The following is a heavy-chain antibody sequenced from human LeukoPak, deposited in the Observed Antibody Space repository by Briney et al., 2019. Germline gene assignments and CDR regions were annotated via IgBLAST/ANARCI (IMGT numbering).Heavy chain of an antibody. J-gene: IGHJ3*02. CDR1: GYRFTNYW. D-gene: IGHD5-24*01. V-gene: IGHV5-51*01. Sequence: GESLKISCRGSGYRFTNYWIGWVRQMPGKGLEWMGIIYSGESGTRYSPSFQGQVTISADKSISTAYLQWSSLKASDTAMYYCTRRDGLGAFDIWGQGTMVTVSS. CDR3: TRRDGLGAFDI. CDR2: IYSGESGT.